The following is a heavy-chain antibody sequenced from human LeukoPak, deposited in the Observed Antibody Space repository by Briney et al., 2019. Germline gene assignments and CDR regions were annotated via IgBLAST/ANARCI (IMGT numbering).Heavy chain of an antibody. V-gene: IGHV1-8*03. D-gene: IGHD3-10*01. J-gene: IGHJ4*02. CDR2: MNPNSGNT. Sequence: ASVKVSCKASGYTFTSYDINWVRQAPGQGLEWMGWMNPNSGNTGYAQKFQGRVTITGDTSISTAYMELSSLRSEDTAIYYCARDGDYYGSGNFDCWGQGTLVTVSP. CDR3: ARDGDYYGSGNFDC. CDR1: GYTFTSYD.